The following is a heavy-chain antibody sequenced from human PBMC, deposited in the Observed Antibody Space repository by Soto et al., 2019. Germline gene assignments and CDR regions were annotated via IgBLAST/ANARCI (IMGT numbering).Heavy chain of an antibody. J-gene: IGHJ6*03. V-gene: IGHV1-8*01. CDR3: ARGGESYDLWSGYYSHYYYYYYMDV. CDR1: GYTFTSYD. CDR2: MNPNSGNT. Sequence: QVQLVQSGAEVKKPGASVKVSCKASGYTFTSYDINWVRQATGQGLEWMGWMNPNSGNTGYAQKFQGRVTMTRNTSISTAYMELSSLRSEDTAVYYCARGGESYDLWSGYYSHYYYYYYMDVWGKGTTVTVSS. D-gene: IGHD3-3*01.